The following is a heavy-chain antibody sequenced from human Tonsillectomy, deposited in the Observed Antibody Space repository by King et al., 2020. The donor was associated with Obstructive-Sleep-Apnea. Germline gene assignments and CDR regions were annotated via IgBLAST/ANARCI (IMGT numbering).Heavy chain of an antibody. Sequence: VQLVESGAEVKEPGASVKVSCKASGYTFTNYGISWVRQAPGQGLDWMGWISAYNDNTNYAQNLQDRVTMTTDTSTSTAYMELRSLRSDDTAVYYCARDYYDSSGYYPQPSDYWGQGTLVTVSS. D-gene: IGHD3-22*01. CDR2: ISAYNDNT. V-gene: IGHV1-18*04. CDR3: ARDYYDSSGYYPQPSDY. CDR1: GYTFTNYG. J-gene: IGHJ4*02.